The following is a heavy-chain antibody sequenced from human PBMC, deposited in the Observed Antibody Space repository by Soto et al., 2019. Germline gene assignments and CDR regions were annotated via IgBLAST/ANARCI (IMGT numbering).Heavy chain of an antibody. CDR3: ARRVANYGVDV. CDR1: GGSISSSSYY. J-gene: IGHJ6*02. CDR2: MSYSGAT. Sequence: QLQLQESGPGLVEPSETLSLTCTVSGGSISSSSYYWGWIRQPPGKGLEWIGSMSYSGATYYSTSLKSRVTLSVDTSKNQFSLKLSSVTAADTAVYYCARRVANYGVDVWGQGTTVTVSS. V-gene: IGHV4-39*01.